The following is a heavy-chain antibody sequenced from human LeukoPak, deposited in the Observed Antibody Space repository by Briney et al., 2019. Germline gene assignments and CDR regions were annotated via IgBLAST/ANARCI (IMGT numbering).Heavy chain of an antibody. CDR1: GFTFSNWW. Sequence: PGGSLRLSCAASGFTFSNWWMTWVRQAPGKGLEWVANIKGDGSEKNHVESVKGRFTISRDNAKNSLYLQMNSLRTEDTAVYYCARKGRIDYWGQGTLVTVSS. J-gene: IGHJ4*02. V-gene: IGHV3-7*05. CDR3: ARKGRIDY. D-gene: IGHD3-10*01. CDR2: IKGDGSEK.